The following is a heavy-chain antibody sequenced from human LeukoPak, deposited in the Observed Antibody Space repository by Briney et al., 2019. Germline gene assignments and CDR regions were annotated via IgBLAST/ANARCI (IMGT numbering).Heavy chain of an antibody. Sequence: GGSLRLSCTASGFTFSSYAMSGVRQAPGKGLEWVSAISGSGGSTYYADSVKGRFTISRDNSKNTLYLQMNSLRAEDTAVYYCAKGGELVRGYYYYIYVGGKETTVTVSS. CDR1: GFTFSSYA. J-gene: IGHJ6*03. CDR2: ISGSGGST. V-gene: IGHV3-23*01. D-gene: IGHD6-6*01. CDR3: AKGGELVRGYYYYIYV.